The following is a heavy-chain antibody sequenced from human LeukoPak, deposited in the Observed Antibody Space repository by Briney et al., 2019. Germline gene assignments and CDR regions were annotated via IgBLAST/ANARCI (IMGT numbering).Heavy chain of an antibody. Sequence: ASVKVSCKTSGYTFTTYGISWVRQAPGQGLEWMGWISPHNGITKYAQKVQGRVTMTRDTSISTAYMELSRLRSDDTAVYYCARAPPSYSGSYYGYWGQGTLVTVSS. V-gene: IGHV1-18*01. CDR1: GYTFTTYG. CDR2: ISPHNGIT. D-gene: IGHD1-26*01. CDR3: ARAPPSYSGSYYGY. J-gene: IGHJ4*02.